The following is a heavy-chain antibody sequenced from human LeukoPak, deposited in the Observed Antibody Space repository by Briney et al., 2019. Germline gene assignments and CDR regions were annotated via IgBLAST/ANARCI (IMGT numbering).Heavy chain of an antibody. J-gene: IGHJ4*02. D-gene: IGHD6-19*01. Sequence: KTSETLSLTCTVSGGSISSYYWSWIRQPPGKGLEWIGYIYYSGSTNYNPSLKSRVTISVDTSKNQFSLKLSSVTAADTAVYYCARAIAVAGLASAGLIFDYWGQGTLVTVSS. CDR2: IYYSGST. V-gene: IGHV4-59*01. CDR3: ARAIAVAGLASAGLIFDY. CDR1: GGSISSYY.